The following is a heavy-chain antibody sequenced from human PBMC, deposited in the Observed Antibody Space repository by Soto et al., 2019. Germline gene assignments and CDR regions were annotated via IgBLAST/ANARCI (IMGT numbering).Heavy chain of an antibody. V-gene: IGHV3-21*01. D-gene: IGHD3-22*01. J-gene: IGHJ4*01. CDR2: ISTSGSFK. CDR1: GFTLSDYT. Sequence: GGSLRLSCAASGFTLSDYTMNWVRQARGKGLEWVSSISTSGSFKYFGDSVKGRFTISRDNAKNSLYLQMNSLGAEAAALYYCARDDWYDSTGYGYWGHGTLVTVSS. CDR3: ARDDWYDSTGYGY.